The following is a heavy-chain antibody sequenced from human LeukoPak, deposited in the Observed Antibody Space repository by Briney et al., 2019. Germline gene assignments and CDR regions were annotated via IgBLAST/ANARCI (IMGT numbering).Heavy chain of an antibody. D-gene: IGHD4/OR15-4a*01. CDR1: GFTFSSYG. V-gene: IGHV3-30*03. CDR3: SRAPMTTVLSLFDY. J-gene: IGHJ4*02. CDR2: ISYDGNNK. Sequence: GGSLRLSCAASGFTFSSYGMHWVRQAPGKGLEWVAVISYDGNNKYYADSVKGRVTISRDTSNNTLYLQMNSLRAEDTAVYYCSRAPMTTVLSLFDYWGQGTLVTVSS.